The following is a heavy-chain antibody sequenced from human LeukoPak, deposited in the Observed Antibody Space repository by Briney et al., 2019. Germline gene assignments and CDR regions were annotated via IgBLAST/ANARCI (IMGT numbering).Heavy chain of an antibody. Sequence: SETLSLTCTVSGGSISSSSYYWGWIRQPPGKGLEWIGSVYYSGSTYYNPSLKSRVTISVDTSKNQFSLKLSSVTAADTAVYYCAGLQIPFAKVVPAAILDYWGQGTLVTVSS. CDR3: AGLQIPFAKVVPAAILDY. CDR2: VYYSGST. J-gene: IGHJ4*02. CDR1: GGSISSSSYY. V-gene: IGHV4-39*01. D-gene: IGHD2-2*01.